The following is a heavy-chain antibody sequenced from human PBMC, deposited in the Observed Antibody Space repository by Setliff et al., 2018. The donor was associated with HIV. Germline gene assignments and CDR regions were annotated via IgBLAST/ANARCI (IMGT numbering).Heavy chain of an antibody. Sequence: GGSLRLSCAASGFTFINFGLSWVRQAPGKGLEWVSTITGFGGRTYYADSVKGRFTISRDDSNNNMYLQMNSLRADDNAVYYCAKDRITGYYNFWSGPNFDYWGQGTLATVSS. CDR2: ITGFGGRT. V-gene: IGHV3-23*01. J-gene: IGHJ4*02. D-gene: IGHD3-3*01. CDR3: AKDRITGYYNFWSGPNFDY. CDR1: GFTFINFG.